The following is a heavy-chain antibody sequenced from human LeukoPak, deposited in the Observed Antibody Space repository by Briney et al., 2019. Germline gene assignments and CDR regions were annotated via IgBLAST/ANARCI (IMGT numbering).Heavy chain of an antibody. Sequence: PGGSLRLSCAASGFTFSSYWMSWVRQAPGKGLEWVANIKQDGSDKYYVDSVKGRFTISRDNAKNLLYLQINSLRAEDTAVYYCARKTVVGSYFDYWGQGTPVTVSS. V-gene: IGHV3-7*03. CDR2: IKQDGSDK. D-gene: IGHD4-23*01. CDR3: ARKTVVGSYFDY. J-gene: IGHJ4*02. CDR1: GFTFSSYW.